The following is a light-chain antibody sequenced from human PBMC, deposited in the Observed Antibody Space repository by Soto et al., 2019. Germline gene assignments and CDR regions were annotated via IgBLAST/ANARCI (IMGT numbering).Light chain of an antibody. J-gene: IGLJ2*01. V-gene: IGLV2-14*01. CDR2: DVS. CDR3: SSYSSRRTVV. Sequence: QSALTQPASVSGSPGQSITISCTGTSSDVGGYNYVSWYQQHPGKAPKLMIYDVSNRPSGFSTRFSGSKSGNTASLTISGLQAEDEADYYCSSYSSRRTVVFGGGTKLTVL. CDR1: SSDVGGYNY.